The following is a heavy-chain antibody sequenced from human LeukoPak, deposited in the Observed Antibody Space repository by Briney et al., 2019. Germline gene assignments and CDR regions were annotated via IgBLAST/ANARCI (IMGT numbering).Heavy chain of an antibody. Sequence: GGSLRLSCAASGFTFSSYAMSWVRQAPGKGLEWVAVISYDGSNKYYADSVKGRFTISRDNSKNTLYLQMNSLRAEDTAVYYCAKVVFSYYYDSSGYYSAAFDYWGQGTLVTVSS. D-gene: IGHD3-22*01. CDR1: GFTFSSYA. CDR2: ISYDGSNK. J-gene: IGHJ4*02. V-gene: IGHV3-30*18. CDR3: AKVVFSYYYDSSGYYSAAFDY.